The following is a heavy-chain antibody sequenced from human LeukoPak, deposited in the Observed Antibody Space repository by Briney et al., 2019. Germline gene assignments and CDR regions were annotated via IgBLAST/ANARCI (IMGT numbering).Heavy chain of an antibody. CDR2: ISSGAGTT. Sequence: GGSLRLSCAASGFTFSSYAMSGVRQGPGKLLEWVSAISSGAGTTGYADSVKGRFAISRVNSKSTTYLQMNSLRAEDTAIYYCAKDLEQSYSGWSTSYDAWGQGTLVTVSS. V-gene: IGHV3-23*01. CDR3: AKDLEQSYSGWSTSYDA. J-gene: IGHJ5*02. D-gene: IGHD6-19*01. CDR1: GFTFSSYA.